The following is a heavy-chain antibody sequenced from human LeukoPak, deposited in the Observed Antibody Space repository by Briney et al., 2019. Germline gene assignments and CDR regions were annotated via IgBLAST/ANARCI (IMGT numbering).Heavy chain of an antibody. V-gene: IGHV4-59*01. J-gene: IGHJ3*02. CDR2: IYSGRA. Sequence: PSETLSLTCTVSGGSIGTFYWHWIRQHPGKGLEWLGYIYSGRAIYNPSLKSRVTMTVNTAKNQFSLRLTSVNAADAAVYYCARERSASPAFDIWGRGTGVSVSS. CDR3: ARERSASPAFDI. CDR1: GGSIGTFY.